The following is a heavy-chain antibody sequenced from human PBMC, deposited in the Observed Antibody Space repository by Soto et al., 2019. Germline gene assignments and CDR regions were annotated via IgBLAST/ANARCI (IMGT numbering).Heavy chain of an antibody. CDR1: GFSLNTSGVG. Sequence: QITLKESGPTLVKPTQTLTLTCTFSGFSLNTSGVGVGWIRQPPGKALEWLALIYWDDDKRYSPSLKSRLTITKDTSKNQGVLTMTNMDPVDTATYYCAHRSGRGDYGYYMDVWGKGTTVTVSS. J-gene: IGHJ6*03. D-gene: IGHD4-17*01. V-gene: IGHV2-5*02. CDR3: AHRSGRGDYGYYMDV. CDR2: IYWDDDK.